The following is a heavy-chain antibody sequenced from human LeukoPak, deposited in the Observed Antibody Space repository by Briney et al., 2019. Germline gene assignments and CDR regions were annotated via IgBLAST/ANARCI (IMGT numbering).Heavy chain of an antibody. CDR3: AIMHGYYDGSGYWVQ. CDR2: ITPNADRT. CDR1: GFTFGSYG. V-gene: IGHV3-23*01. D-gene: IGHD3-22*01. J-gene: IGHJ1*01. Sequence: GGSLRLSCAASGFTFGSYGMSWVRQAPGKGLEWVSFITPNADRTSYADSVEGRFAISRDNPRNTLYMQMNSLRDEDTALYYCAIMHGYYDGSGYWVQWGQGTLVTVSS.